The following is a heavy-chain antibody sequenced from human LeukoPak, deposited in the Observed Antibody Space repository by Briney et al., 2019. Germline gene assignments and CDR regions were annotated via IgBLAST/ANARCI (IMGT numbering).Heavy chain of an antibody. Sequence: WASVKVSCKVSGYTLTELSMHWVRQAPGKGLEWMGGFDPEDGETIYAQKFQGRVTMTEDTSTDTAYMELSSLRSEDTALYYCATRRDCSSTSCYTSAFDIWGQGTMVTVSS. J-gene: IGHJ3*02. CDR3: ATRRDCSSTSCYTSAFDI. D-gene: IGHD2-2*02. V-gene: IGHV1-24*01. CDR1: GYTLTELS. CDR2: FDPEDGET.